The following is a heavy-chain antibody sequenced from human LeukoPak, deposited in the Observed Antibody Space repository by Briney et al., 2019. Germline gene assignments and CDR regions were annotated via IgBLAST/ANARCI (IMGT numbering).Heavy chain of an antibody. J-gene: IGHJ2*01. CDR2: IYTSGST. CDR1: GGSISSYY. Sequence: PSETLSLTCTVSGGSISSYYWSWIRQPAGKGLEWIGRIYTSGSTNYNPSLKSRVTISVDKSKNQFSLKLSSVTAADTAVYYCARDQRDYDSSDFDLWGRGTLVTVPS. D-gene: IGHD3-22*01. CDR3: ARDQRDYDSSDFDL. V-gene: IGHV4-4*07.